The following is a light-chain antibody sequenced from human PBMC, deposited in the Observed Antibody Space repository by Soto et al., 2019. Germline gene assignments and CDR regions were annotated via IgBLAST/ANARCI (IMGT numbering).Light chain of an antibody. CDR3: QQYGSSQYT. CDR1: QSVNNNY. Sequence: EIVLTQSPGTLSLSPGERATLSCRASQSVNNNYLAWYQQKPGQAPRLLIYGASSRATGIPDRFSGSGSGTDFTITISRLEPEDFAVYYCQQYGSSQYTFGQGTKREIK. J-gene: IGKJ2*01. CDR2: GAS. V-gene: IGKV3-20*01.